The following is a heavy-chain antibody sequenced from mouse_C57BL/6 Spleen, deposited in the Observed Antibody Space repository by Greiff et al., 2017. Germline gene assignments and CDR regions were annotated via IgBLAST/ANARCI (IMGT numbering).Heavy chain of an antibody. Sequence: VQVVESGAELVKPGASVKISCKASGYAFSSYWMNWVKQRPGKGLEWIGQIYPGDGDTNYNGKFKGKATLTADKSSSTAYMQLSSLTSEDSAVYFCAREPGYYAMDYWGQGTSVTVSS. CDR3: AREPGYYAMDY. V-gene: IGHV1-80*01. CDR2: IYPGDGDT. CDR1: GYAFSSYW. J-gene: IGHJ4*01.